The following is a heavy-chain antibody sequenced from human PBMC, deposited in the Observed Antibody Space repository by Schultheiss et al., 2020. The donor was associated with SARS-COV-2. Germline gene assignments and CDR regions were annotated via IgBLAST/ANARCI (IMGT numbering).Heavy chain of an antibody. J-gene: IGHJ4*02. V-gene: IGHV3-23*01. D-gene: IGHD6-19*01. CDR1: GFTFDSYA. CDR2: ISGSGGST. CDR3: AKDQEQWLVLLSMFDY. Sequence: GESLKISCAASGFTFDSYALHWVRQAPGKGLEWVSAISGSGGSTYYADSVKGRFTISRDNSKNTLYLQMNSLRAEDTAVYYCAKDQEQWLVLLSMFDYWGQGTLVTVSS.